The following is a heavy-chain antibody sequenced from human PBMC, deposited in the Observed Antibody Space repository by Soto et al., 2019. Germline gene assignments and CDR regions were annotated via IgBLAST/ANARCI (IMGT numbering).Heavy chain of an antibody. CDR3: ARDDYGDPYYFDY. J-gene: IGHJ4*02. CDR1: GFTFSSYW. D-gene: IGHD4-17*01. CDR2: IKQDGSEK. V-gene: IGHV3-7*01. Sequence: PGGSLRLSCAASGFTFSSYWMSWVRQAPGKGLEWVANIKQDGSEKYYVDSVKGRFTISRDNAKNSLYLQMNSLRAEDTAVYYCARDDYGDPYYFDYWGQGTLVTVSS.